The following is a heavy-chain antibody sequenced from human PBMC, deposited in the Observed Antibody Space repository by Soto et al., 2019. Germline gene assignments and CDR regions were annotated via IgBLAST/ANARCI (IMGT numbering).Heavy chain of an antibody. CDR1: GYTFTNYG. J-gene: IGHJ6*02. CDR3: AREGQAPYYYYGMDV. V-gene: IGHV1-18*01. Sequence: QVQVVQSGDEVXKPGASVKVSCKASGYTFTNYGFSWVRQAPGQGLEWMGWISGYNGNTKYAEKFQGRVNMTTDTSXCTAHMELRSLRSDDTAVYYCAREGQAPYYYYGMDVWGQGTAVTVSS. CDR2: ISGYNGNT.